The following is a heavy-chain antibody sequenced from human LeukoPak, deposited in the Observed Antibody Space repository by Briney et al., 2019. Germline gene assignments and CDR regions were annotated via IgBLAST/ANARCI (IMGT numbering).Heavy chain of an antibody. J-gene: IGHJ5*02. CDR1: GYSFTSYW. CDR3: ARQNSGRFGTGNNWFDP. CDR2: IYPGDSDT. D-gene: IGHD1-14*01. V-gene: IGHV5-51*01. Sequence: GESLKISCKGSGYSFTSYWIGWVRQMPGKGLEWMGIIYPGDSDTRYSPSFQGQVTISADKSISTAYLQWGSLKASDTAMYYCARQNSGRFGTGNNWFDPWGQGTLVTVSS.